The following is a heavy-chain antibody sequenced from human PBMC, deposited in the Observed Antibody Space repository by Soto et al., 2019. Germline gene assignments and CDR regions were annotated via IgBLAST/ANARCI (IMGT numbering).Heavy chain of an antibody. J-gene: IGHJ4*02. CDR3: AQDTAMTRYYFDY. Sequence: ASVKVSCKASGYTFPSYDINWVRQATGQGLEWMGWMNPNSGNTGYAQKFQGRVTMTRNTSISTAYMELSSLRSEDTAVYYCAQDTAMTRYYFDYWGQGTLVTVSS. CDR1: GYTFPSYD. V-gene: IGHV1-8*01. CDR2: MNPNSGNT. D-gene: IGHD5-18*01.